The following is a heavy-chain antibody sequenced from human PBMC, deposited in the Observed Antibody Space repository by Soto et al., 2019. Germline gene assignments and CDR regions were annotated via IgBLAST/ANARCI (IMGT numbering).Heavy chain of an antibody. CDR2: VYYSGST. J-gene: IGHJ4*02. D-gene: IGHD2-21*01. V-gene: IGHV4-61*01. CDR3: ASLDCVAPTCQFDH. CDR1: GGSVSSDSYY. Sequence: QVQLQESGPGLVKPSETLSLTCTVSGGSVSSDSYYWSWIRQPPGKGLEWIAYVYYSGSTNNNPSSMSRVTISIDTSKNQFSLRLSSVTAADTAVYYCASLDCVAPTCQFDHWGQGILVTVSS.